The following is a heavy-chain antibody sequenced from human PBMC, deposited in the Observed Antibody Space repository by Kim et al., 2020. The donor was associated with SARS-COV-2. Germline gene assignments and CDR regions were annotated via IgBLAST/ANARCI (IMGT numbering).Heavy chain of an antibody. CDR1: GCSITSSSYY. Sequence: SETLSLTCTVSGCSITSSSYYWVWIRQPPGKGLEWIGSIYYNGTTYYKQSVKGRPTISVHTSKNQFSLKLTSVTAAATAVYYCASRSVTTAGTEWFDPWG. CDR3: ASRSVTTAGTEWFDP. CDR2: IYYNGTT. V-gene: IGHV4-39*01. D-gene: IGHD6-13*01. J-gene: IGHJ5*02.